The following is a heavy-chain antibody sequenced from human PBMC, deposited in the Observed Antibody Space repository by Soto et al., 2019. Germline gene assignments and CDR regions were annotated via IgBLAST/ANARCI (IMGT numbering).Heavy chain of an antibody. D-gene: IGHD1-26*01. CDR2: INSGGEST. V-gene: IGHV3-23*03. Sequence: EVQLLESGGGLVQPGGSLKLSCAASGFTFNNFAMNWVRQAPGKGLEWVSLINSGGESTYYGVSVRGRFTISRENSKNTLYLQTHSLGSEDTAVYFCASGPRTVGSINLVFDYWGQGALVTVSS. CDR3: ASGPRTVGSINLVFDY. J-gene: IGHJ4*02. CDR1: GFTFNNFA.